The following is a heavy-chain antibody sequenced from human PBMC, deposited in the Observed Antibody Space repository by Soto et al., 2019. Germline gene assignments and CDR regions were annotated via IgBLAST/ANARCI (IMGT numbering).Heavy chain of an antibody. CDR2: INAGNGNT. CDR3: ARLRDDYYYYYYMDV. Sequence: ASVKVYCKASGYTFTSYAMHWVRQAPGQRLEWMGWINAGNGNTKYSQKFQGRVTITRDTSASTAYMELSSLRSEDTAVYYCARLRDDYYYYYYMDVWGKGTTVTVSS. V-gene: IGHV1-3*01. CDR1: GYTFTSYA. J-gene: IGHJ6*03.